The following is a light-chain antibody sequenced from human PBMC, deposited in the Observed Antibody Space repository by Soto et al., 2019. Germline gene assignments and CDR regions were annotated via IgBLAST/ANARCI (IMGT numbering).Light chain of an antibody. Sequence: AIRMTQSPSSLSASTGDRVTITWRASQDISSYSDWYQQKPGKAPKLLIYAASTLQSGVPSRFSGSGSGTDFTLTISCLQSEDFATYYCQQYYNYPRTFGQGTTVEIK. J-gene: IGKJ1*01. CDR1: QDISSY. CDR3: QQYYNYPRT. V-gene: IGKV1-8*01. CDR2: AAS.